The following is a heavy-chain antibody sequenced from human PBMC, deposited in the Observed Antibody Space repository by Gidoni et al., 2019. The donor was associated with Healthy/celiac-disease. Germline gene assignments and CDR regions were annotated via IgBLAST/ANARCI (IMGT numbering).Heavy chain of an antibody. V-gene: IGHV4-61*02. CDR1: GGSISSGSYY. CDR2: IYTSGST. Sequence: QVQLQESGPGLVKPSQTLSLTCTVSGGSISSGSYYWSWIRQPAGKGLEWIGRIYTSGSTNYNPSLKSRVTISVDTSKNQFSLKLSSVTAADTAVYYCARGRDYGVMDVWGQGTTVTVSS. CDR3: ARGRDYGVMDV. J-gene: IGHJ6*02. D-gene: IGHD4-17*01.